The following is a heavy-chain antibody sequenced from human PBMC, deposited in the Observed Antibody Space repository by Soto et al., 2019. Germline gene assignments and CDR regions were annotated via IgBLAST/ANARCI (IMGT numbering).Heavy chain of an antibody. V-gene: IGHV1-69*13. CDR3: ARGYCSGGSCYGHYYYYGMDV. J-gene: IGHJ6*02. CDR1: GGTFSSYA. CDR2: IIPIFGTA. D-gene: IGHD2-15*01. Sequence: SVKVSCKASGGTFSSYAISWVRQAPGQGLEWMGGIIPIFGTANYAQKFQGRVTITADESTSTAYMELSSLRSEDTAVYYCARGYCSGGSCYGHYYYYGMDVWGQGTTVTVSS.